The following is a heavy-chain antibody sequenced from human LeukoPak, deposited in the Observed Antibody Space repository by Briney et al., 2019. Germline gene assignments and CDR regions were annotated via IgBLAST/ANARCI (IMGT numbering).Heavy chain of an antibody. CDR1: GFSLSTIGLG. D-gene: IGHD2-21*01. CDR3: AHRPIGGHSVFNF. V-gene: IGHV2-5*01. J-gene: IGHJ4*02. CDR2: IYWFDDR. Sequence: SGPTLVNPTQTLTLTCTFSGFSLSTIGLGVGWVRQPPGGALEWLALIYWFDDRRHNPSLKTRLTITKGTSENQVVLSLANVNPLDTGTYYCAHRPIGGHSVFNFWGQGIQVTVSS.